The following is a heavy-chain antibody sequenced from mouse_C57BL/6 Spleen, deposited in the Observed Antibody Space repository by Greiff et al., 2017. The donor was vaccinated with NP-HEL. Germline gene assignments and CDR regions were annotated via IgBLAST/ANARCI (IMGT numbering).Heavy chain of an antibody. J-gene: IGHJ2*01. CDR1: GFNIKDDY. V-gene: IGHV14-4*01. CDR3: TTGLYSNYGY. CDR2: IDPENGDT. D-gene: IGHD2-5*01. Sequence: EVKLQQSGAELVRPGASVKLSCTASGFNIKDDYMHWVKQRPEQGLEWIGWIDPENGDTEYASKFQGKATITADTSSNTAYLQLSSLTSEDTAVYYCTTGLYSNYGYWGQGTTLTVSS.